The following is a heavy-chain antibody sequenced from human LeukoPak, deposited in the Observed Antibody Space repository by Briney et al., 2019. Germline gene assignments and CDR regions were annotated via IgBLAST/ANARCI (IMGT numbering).Heavy chain of an antibody. CDR2: IGSGSRTI. V-gene: IGHV3-48*02. J-gene: IGHJ3*02. CDR1: GFTFSSYT. CDR3: ARDKFDM. Sequence: PGRSLRLSCAASGFTFSSYTMNWVRQAPGKGLEWVSSIGSGSRTIYYADSVKGRFTISRDNARNSLYLQMNSLRDEDTAMYYCARDKFDMWGQGTMVTVSS.